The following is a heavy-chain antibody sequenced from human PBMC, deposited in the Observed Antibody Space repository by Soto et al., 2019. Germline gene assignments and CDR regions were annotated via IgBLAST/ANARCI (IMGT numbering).Heavy chain of an antibody. D-gene: IGHD6-6*01. CDR1: GGSISSGGYF. J-gene: IGHJ4*02. CDR2: IYHSGST. Sequence: SETLSLTCTISGGSISSGGYFWSWVRQPPGKGLEWLGEIYHSGSTYYNPSLKSRVTISVDTSKNQFSLKLSSVTAADTAVYYCARGSIAARPRIDYWGQGTLVTVSS. CDR3: ARGSIAARPRIDY. V-gene: IGHV4-39*07.